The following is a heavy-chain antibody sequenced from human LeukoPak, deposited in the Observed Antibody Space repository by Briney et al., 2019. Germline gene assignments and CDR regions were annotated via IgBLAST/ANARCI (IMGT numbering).Heavy chain of an antibody. D-gene: IGHD3-10*01. CDR2: INPNSGRT. J-gene: IGHJ4*02. Sequence: ASEKVSCKASGYRFTGYYIHWARQAPGQGLEWMGWINPNSGRTNYAQKFQGRVTMTRDTSVSTAYMEVSRLRSDDTAVYFCARDRRGYYDSGSYYPLIWGQGTLVTVSS. V-gene: IGHV1-2*02. CDR1: GYRFTGYY. CDR3: ARDRRGYYDSGSYYPLI.